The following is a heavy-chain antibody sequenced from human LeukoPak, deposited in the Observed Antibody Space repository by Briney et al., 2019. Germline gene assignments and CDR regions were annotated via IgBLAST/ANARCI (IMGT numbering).Heavy chain of an antibody. D-gene: IGHD1-26*01. CDR1: GFTFSSSA. CDR2: ITGNGGRT. CDR3: AKDAVAPGSSGDYFDY. V-gene: IGHV3-23*01. Sequence: GGSLRLSCAASGFTFSSSAMSWVRQAPGKGLEWVSVITGNGGRTYYADSVRGRFTISRDNSKNTLSLQMNSLRAEDTAVYYCAKDAVAPGSSGDYFDYWGQGTLVTVSS. J-gene: IGHJ4*02.